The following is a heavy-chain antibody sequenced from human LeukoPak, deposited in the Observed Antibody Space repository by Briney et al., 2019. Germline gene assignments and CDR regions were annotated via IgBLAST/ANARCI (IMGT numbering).Heavy chain of an antibody. Sequence: GGSLRLSCAASGFTFSSYSMNGVGRAPGKGLEGVASISSSSRYIYYADSVKGRFTISRDNAKKSLYLQMNSLRAEDTAVSYCAGPMGPAAIFGFDYWGQGTLVTVSS. J-gene: IGHJ4*02. D-gene: IGHD2-2*01. CDR1: GFTFSSYS. V-gene: IGHV3-21*01. CDR3: AGPMGPAAIFGFDY. CDR2: ISSSSRYI.